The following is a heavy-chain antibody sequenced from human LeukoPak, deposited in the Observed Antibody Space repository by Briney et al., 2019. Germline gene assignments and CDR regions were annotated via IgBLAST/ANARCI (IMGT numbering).Heavy chain of an antibody. CDR2: INGDGRTT. Sequence: GGSLRLSCAASEITFSSYWMHWVRQGPGKGLVWVSRINGDGRTTSYADSVKGRFTISRDNAKNTLYLQMNSLRAEDTAVYYCARETGGVGAHNYWGQGTLVTVSS. J-gene: IGHJ4*02. CDR1: EITFSSYW. D-gene: IGHD1-26*01. V-gene: IGHV3-74*01. CDR3: ARETGGVGAHNY.